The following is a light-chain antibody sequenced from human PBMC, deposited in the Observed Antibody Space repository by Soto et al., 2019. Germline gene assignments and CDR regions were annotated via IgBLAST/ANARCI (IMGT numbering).Light chain of an antibody. CDR1: QSINIW. V-gene: IGKV1-5*01. CDR2: DAS. J-gene: IGKJ3*01. CDR3: QQYNTYST. Sequence: DIQMTQSPSTLSASVGDRVTITCRASQSINIWLAWYQQKPGKAPKLLIYDASTLEGGVPSRFSGSGSGTEFTLTISSLHPDDFATYYCQQYNTYSTFGPGTKVDIK.